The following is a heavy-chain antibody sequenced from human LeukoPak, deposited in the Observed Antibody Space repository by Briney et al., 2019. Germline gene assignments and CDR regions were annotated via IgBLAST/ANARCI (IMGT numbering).Heavy chain of an antibody. CDR1: GGSISSGGYS. CDR2: IYHSGGT. D-gene: IGHD3-22*01. V-gene: IGHV4-30-2*01. J-gene: IGHJ3*02. Sequence: PSETLSLTCAVSGGSISSGGYSWSWIRQPPGKGLEWIGYIYHSGGTYYNPSLKSRVTISVDRSKNQFSLKLSSVTAADTAVYYCARDRASSGPDGIAFDIWGQGTMVTVSS. CDR3: ARDRASSGPDGIAFDI.